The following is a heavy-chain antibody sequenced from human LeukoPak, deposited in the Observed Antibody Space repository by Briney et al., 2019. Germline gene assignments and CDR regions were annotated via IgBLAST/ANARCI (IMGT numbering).Heavy chain of an antibody. D-gene: IGHD3-9*01. CDR1: GGSISSYY. J-gene: IGHJ3*02. CDR3: ARLEYYDILTGYHDAFDI. Sequence: PSETLSLTCTVSGGSISSYYWSWIRQPPGKGLEWIGYIYYSGSTNYNPSLKSRVTISVDTSKNQFSLKLSSVTAADTAVYYCARLEYYDILTGYHDAFDIWGQGTMVTVSS. CDR2: IYYSGST. V-gene: IGHV4-59*08.